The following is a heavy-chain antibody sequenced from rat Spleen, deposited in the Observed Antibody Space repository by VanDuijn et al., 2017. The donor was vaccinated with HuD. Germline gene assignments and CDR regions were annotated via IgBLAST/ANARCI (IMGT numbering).Heavy chain of an antibody. J-gene: IGHJ1*01. V-gene: IGHV5-25*01. CDR2: ISTSGGST. CDR3: ARPFGYNGYWYFDF. Sequence: EVQLVESGGGLVQPGRSMKLSCAASGFTFSNYDMAWVRQAPTKGLEWVASISTSGGSTYYRDSVKGRFTVSRDYAKSTLYLQMDSLRSEDTATYYCARPFGYNGYWYFDFWGPGTMVTVSS. CDR1: GFTFSNYD. D-gene: IGHD1-9*01.